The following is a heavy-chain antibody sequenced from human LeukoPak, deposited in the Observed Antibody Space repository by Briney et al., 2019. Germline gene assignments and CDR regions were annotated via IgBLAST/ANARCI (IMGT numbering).Heavy chain of an antibody. CDR1: GFTFSSYA. CDR2: ISYDGSNK. J-gene: IGHJ4*02. D-gene: IGHD1-26*01. V-gene: IGHV3-30-3*01. Sequence: PGRSLRLSCAASGFTFSSYAMHWVRQAPGKGLEWVAVISYDGSNKYYADSVKGRFTISRDNSKNTLYLQMNSLRAEDTAVYYCARVTTEGSSRLINYFDYWGQGTLVTVSS. CDR3: ARVTTEGSSRLINYFDY.